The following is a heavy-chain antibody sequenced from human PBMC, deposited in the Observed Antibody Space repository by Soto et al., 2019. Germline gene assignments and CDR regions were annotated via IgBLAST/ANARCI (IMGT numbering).Heavy chain of an antibody. CDR2: IIPIFGTA. CDR1: GGTFSSYA. J-gene: IGHJ6*02. Sequence: SVKVSCKASGGTFSSYAISWVRQAPGQGLEWMGGIIPIFGTANYAQKFQGRVTITADESTSTAYMELSSRSSEDTAVYYCARGGQQLPSGYYYYGMDGWGPGTTVTVSS. V-gene: IGHV1-69*13. CDR3: ARGGQQLPSGYYYYGMDG. D-gene: IGHD6-13*01.